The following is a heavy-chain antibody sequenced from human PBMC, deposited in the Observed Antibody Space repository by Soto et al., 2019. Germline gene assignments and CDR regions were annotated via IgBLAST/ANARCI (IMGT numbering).Heavy chain of an antibody. CDR1: GFTFSSYS. CDR3: AIVGHYYDSSFPYYFDY. V-gene: IGHV3-48*02. D-gene: IGHD3-22*01. Sequence: GGSLRLSCAASGFTFSSYSMNWVRQAPGKGLEWVSYISSSSSTIYYAETVKGRFTISRDNAKNSLYLKMNSIRDEDNDVYSWAIVGHYYDSSFPYYFDYWGQGTPVTVSS. CDR2: ISSSSSTI. J-gene: IGHJ4*02.